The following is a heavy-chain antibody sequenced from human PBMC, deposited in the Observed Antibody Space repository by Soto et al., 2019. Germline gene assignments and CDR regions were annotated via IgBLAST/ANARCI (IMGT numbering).Heavy chain of an antibody. Sequence: EVQLLESGGNLVQPGGSLRLSCAASGFAFSSYAMTWVRQAPGKGLEWVSALSGTGGTTYSADSVRGRFTIPRDNSKNTLYLQMNGLSPEDSAIYYCAKFIGGTGGSSGGPWCLDSGGQGTLVTVSS. J-gene: IGHJ4*02. V-gene: IGHV3-23*01. CDR2: LSGTGGTT. CDR3: AKFIGGTGGSSGGPWCLDS. D-gene: IGHD6-25*01. CDR1: GFAFSSYA.